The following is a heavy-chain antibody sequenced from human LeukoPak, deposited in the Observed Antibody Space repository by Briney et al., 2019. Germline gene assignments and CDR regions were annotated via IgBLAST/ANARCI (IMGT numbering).Heavy chain of an antibody. D-gene: IGHD3-10*01. CDR1: GFTFSDYY. J-gene: IGHJ6*02. V-gene: IGHV3-11*01. Sequence: PGGSLRLSCAASGFTFSDYYMSWIRQAPGKGLEWVSYISSSGSTIYYADSVKGRFTISRDNAKNSLYLQMNSLRAEDTALYYCAKDRDSGTMVRGVIIKTSYYYYYGMDVWGQGTTVTVSS. CDR2: ISSSGSTI. CDR3: AKDRDSGTMVRGVIIKTSYYYYYGMDV.